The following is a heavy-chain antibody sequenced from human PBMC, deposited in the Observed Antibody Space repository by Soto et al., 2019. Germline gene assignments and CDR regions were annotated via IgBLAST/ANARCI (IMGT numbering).Heavy chain of an antibody. J-gene: IGHJ6*02. D-gene: IGHD2-15*01. V-gene: IGHV3-30-3*01. CDR2: ISYDGSNK. Sequence: QVQLVESGGGVVQPGRSLRLSCAASGFTFSSYAMHWVRQAPGKGLEWVALISYDGSNKYYADSVKGRFTISRDNSRNTLYLQMTSLRTEDTAVYYCARGGVVVEAAREWGYGMDVWGQGTTVTVSS. CDR3: ARGGVVVEAAREWGYGMDV. CDR1: GFTFSSYA.